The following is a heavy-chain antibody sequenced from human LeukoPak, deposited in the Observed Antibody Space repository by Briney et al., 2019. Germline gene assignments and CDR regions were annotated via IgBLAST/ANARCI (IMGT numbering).Heavy chain of an antibody. J-gene: IGHJ4*02. CDR2: ISAYNGNT. CDR1: GYTFTSYG. D-gene: IGHD6-19*01. CDR3: AREVRQWLVRFCDY. Sequence: ASVKVSCKASGYTFTSYGISWVRQAPGQGLELMGWISAYNGNTNYAQKLQGRGTITTDTYTSTAYMELRSLRSDDTAVYSCAREVRQWLVRFCDYWGQGTLVTVSS. V-gene: IGHV1-18*01.